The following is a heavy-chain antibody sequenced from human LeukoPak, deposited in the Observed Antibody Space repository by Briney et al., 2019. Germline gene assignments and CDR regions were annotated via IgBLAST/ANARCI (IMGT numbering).Heavy chain of an antibody. J-gene: IGHJ4*02. D-gene: IGHD1-26*01. V-gene: IGHV3-74*01. CDR1: GFSLSNYW. CDR3: VKSRRVGANQRGLFDY. Sequence: GGSLRLSCAASGFSLSNYWMHWVRQAPGKGLMRVSQISPDGSQTFYADSVKGRFTISRDNAKNTLFLQMNSLRADDTAVYYCVKSRRVGANQRGLFDYWGQGTLVTVSP. CDR2: ISPDGSQT.